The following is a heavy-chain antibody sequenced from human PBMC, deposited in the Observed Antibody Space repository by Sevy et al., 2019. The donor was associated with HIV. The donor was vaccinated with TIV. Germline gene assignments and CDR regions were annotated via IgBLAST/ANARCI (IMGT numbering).Heavy chain of an antibody. CDR1: GGSITSLY. D-gene: IGHD1-26*01. Sequence: SETLSLTCTVSGGSITSLYWNWIRQPPGKGLEWIANIYYNGHINYNPYLKSRFTLSLNTSTNQFSLRLSSVTAADTAMYYCAGENAWGRGYSWGQGTLVTVSS. CDR2: IYYNGHI. V-gene: IGHV4-59*08. CDR3: AGENAWGRGYS. J-gene: IGHJ4*02.